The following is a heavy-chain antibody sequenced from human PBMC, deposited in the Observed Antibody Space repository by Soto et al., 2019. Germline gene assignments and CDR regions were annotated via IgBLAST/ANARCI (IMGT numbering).Heavy chain of an antibody. D-gene: IGHD1-26*01. J-gene: IGHJ5*02. CDR2: INPTGGTT. CDR3: AREIRIVGDSTGSWFDP. CDR1: GYTFTTYY. V-gene: IGHV1-46*01. Sequence: QVQLVQSGAEVKKPGASVKLSCKTSGYTFTTYYIHWVRQAPGQGLEWMGIINPTGGTTDYAQDFQGRITMTRDTSTNTVYMDLSSLRSEDTAVYYCAREIRIVGDSTGSWFDPWGQGTLVTVSS.